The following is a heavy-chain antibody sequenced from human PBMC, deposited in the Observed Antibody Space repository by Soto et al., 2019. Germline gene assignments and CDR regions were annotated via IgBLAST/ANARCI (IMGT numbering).Heavy chain of an antibody. CDR3: ARQDGFGLCYFDH. V-gene: IGHV5-51*01. J-gene: IGHJ4*02. D-gene: IGHD3-10*01. CDR1: GYSFTGYW. Sequence: GESLKISCKTSGYSFTGYWIAWVRQMPGKGLEWMGIIYPADSDVRYSPSFQGQVTISADKSISTAYLQWSSLKASDTAMYYCARQDGFGLCYFDHWGQGTPVTVSS. CDR2: IYPADSDV.